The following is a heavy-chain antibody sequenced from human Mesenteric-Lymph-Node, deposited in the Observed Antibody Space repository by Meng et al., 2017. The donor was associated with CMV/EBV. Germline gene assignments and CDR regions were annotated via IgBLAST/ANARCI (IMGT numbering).Heavy chain of an antibody. CDR1: GFTFDDYA. J-gene: IGHJ6*02. Sequence: SLKISCAASGFTFDDYAMHWVRQAPGKGLEWVSGISWNSGSIGYADSVKGRFTISRDNAKNSLYLQMNSLRAEDMALYYCAKDISAGITMVRGVIYYYYYGMDVWGQGTTVTVSS. CDR3: AKDISAGITMVRGVIYYYYYGMDV. D-gene: IGHD3-10*01. CDR2: ISWNSGSI. V-gene: IGHV3-9*03.